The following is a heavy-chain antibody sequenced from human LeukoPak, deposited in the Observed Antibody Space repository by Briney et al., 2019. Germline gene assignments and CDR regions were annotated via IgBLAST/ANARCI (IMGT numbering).Heavy chain of an antibody. CDR2: INTNTGTP. V-gene: IGHV7-4-1*02. Sequence: ASVKVSCKASGYTFSDYYMHWVRQAPGQGLEWKGLINTNTGTPTSAQGFTGRFVFSLDTSVNTAYLQISSLKAEDTAVDYCARRPYCTNGVCYGELGFDPWGQGTLVTVSP. D-gene: IGHD2-8*01. CDR3: ARRPYCTNGVCYGELGFDP. J-gene: IGHJ5*02. CDR1: GYTFSDYY.